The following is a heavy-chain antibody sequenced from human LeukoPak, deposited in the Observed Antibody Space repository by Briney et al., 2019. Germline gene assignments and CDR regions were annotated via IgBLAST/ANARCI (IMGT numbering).Heavy chain of an antibody. CDR3: ARSPHNSAWYEKWFDP. CDR1: GGSISTYY. CDR2: ISASGGT. Sequence: SETLSLTCTVSGGSISTYYWSWIRQSPGKGLEWIADISASGGTNYNPSLESRVTVSIDSSKNQFFLKLSSVTAADTAVFYCARSPHNSAWYEKWFDPWGQGTLVTVSS. V-gene: IGHV4-4*08. J-gene: IGHJ5*02. D-gene: IGHD6-19*01.